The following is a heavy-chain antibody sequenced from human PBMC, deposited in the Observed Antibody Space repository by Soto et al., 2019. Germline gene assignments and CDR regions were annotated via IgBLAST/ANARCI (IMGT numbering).Heavy chain of an antibody. D-gene: IGHD3-22*01. Sequence: ASVKVSCKASGYTFTSYGISWVRQAPGQGLEWMGWISAYNGNTNYAQKLQSRVTMITDTSTSTAYMELRSLRSDDTAVYYCAIDPRITMIVVVEGPAPLDYWGQGTLVTVSS. CDR1: GYTFTSYG. V-gene: IGHV1-18*04. CDR3: AIDPRITMIVVVEGPAPLDY. J-gene: IGHJ4*02. CDR2: ISAYNGNT.